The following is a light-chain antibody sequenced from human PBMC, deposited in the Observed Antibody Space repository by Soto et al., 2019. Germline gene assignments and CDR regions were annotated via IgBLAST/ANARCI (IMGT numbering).Light chain of an antibody. V-gene: IGKV1-39*01. Sequence: DIQMTQSPASLSASVGYRVSISCRASQSIGRNLNWYQQKPGKAPTLLMFTSSNLQSGVPSRFSGSGSGTDFILTISSLQPEDFATYYCQQSYSTPPTFGQGTRLEIK. CDR2: TSS. J-gene: IGKJ5*01. CDR1: QSIGRN. CDR3: QQSYSTPPT.